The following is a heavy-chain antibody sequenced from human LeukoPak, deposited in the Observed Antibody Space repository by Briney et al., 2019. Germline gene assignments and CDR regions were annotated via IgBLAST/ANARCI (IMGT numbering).Heavy chain of an antibody. CDR1: GFTFSSYS. D-gene: IGHD3-22*01. Sequence: GGSLRLSCAASGFTFSSYSMNWVRQAPGKGLEWVSSISSSSSYIYYADSVKGRFTISRDNAKNSLYLQMNSLRAEDTAVYYCARVEYYDSSGYPHWGQGTLVTVSS. J-gene: IGHJ4*02. V-gene: IGHV3-21*01. CDR2: ISSSSSYI. CDR3: ARVEYYDSSGYPH.